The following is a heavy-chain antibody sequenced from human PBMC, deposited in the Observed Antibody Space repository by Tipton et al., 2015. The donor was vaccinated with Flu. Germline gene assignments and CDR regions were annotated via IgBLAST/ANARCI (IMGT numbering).Heavy chain of an antibody. CDR1: GDSISTTIYY. J-gene: IGHJ1*01. V-gene: IGHV4-61*02. D-gene: IGHD1-26*01. CDR2: IYTSGST. CDR3: AKSGSYLEYLQH. Sequence: TLSLTCTVSGDSISTTIYYWSWIRQPAGKGLEWIGRIYTSGSTNYNPSLKSRVTMSVDTSKNQFSLKLTSESAADTAVYYCAKSGSYLEYLQHWGQGTLVTVSS.